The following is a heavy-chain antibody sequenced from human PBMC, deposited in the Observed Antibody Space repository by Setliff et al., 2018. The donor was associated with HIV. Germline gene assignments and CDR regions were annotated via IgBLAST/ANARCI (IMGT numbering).Heavy chain of an antibody. CDR3: ARNPCSGGSCPDAFDI. D-gene: IGHD2-15*01. Sequence: SETLSLTCTVSGGSISSYYWSRIRQPAGKGLEWIGRIYTSGSTNYHPSLKSRVTISVDTSKNQFSLKLSSVTAADTAVYYCARNPCSGGSCPDAFDIWGQGTMVTVSS. CDR2: IYTSGST. J-gene: IGHJ3*02. CDR1: GGSISSYY. V-gene: IGHV4-4*07.